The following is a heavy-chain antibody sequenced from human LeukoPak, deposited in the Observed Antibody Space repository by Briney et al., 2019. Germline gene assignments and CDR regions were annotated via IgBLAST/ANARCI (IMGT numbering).Heavy chain of an antibody. J-gene: IGHJ5*02. CDR1: GFTLSSYG. D-gene: IGHD3-9*01. Sequence: GGSLRLSCAPSGFTLSSYGMHWVRQAPGKGLEWVAVISYDGSNKYYADSVKGRFTISRDNSKNTLYLQMNSVRAEDTAVYYCAKEGVLSYYILTGYPPCWFDPWGQGTLVSVSS. V-gene: IGHV3-30*18. CDR3: AKEGVLSYYILTGYPPCWFDP. CDR2: ISYDGSNK.